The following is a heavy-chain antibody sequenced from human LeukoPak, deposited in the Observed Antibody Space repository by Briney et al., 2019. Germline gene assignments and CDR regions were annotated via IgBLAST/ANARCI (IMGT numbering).Heavy chain of an antibody. D-gene: IGHD3-22*01. CDR3: ARDMGIYYYDSSGYSLFDY. V-gene: IGHV1-18*01. CDR1: GYTFTSYG. CDR2: ISAYNGNT. Sequence: GASVKVSCKASGYTFTSYGISWVRQAPGQGLEWMGWISAYNGNTNYAQKLQGRVTMTTDTSTSTAYMELRSLRSDDTAVYYCARDMGIYYYDSSGYSLFDYWGQGTLVTVSS. J-gene: IGHJ4*02.